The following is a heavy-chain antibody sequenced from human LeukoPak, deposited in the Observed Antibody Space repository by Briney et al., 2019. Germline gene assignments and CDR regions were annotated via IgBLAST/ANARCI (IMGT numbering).Heavy chain of an antibody. CDR3: ARDSELGGPGGSLLYYGMDV. V-gene: IGHV1-18*01. CDR1: GYTFTSYG. J-gene: IGHJ6*02. CDR2: ISAYNGNT. D-gene: IGHD3-10*01. Sequence: ASVKVSCKASGYTFTSYGISWVRQAPGQGLEWMGWISAYNGNTYYAQKLQGRVTMTTDTSTSTAYMELRSLRSDDTAVYYCARDSELGGPGGSLLYYGMDVWGQGTTVTVSS.